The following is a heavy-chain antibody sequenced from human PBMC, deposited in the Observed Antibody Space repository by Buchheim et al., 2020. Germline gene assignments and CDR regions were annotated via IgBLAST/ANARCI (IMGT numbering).Heavy chain of an antibody. Sequence: QVQLVESGGGVVQPGRSLRLSCAASGFTFSLSALHWVRQAPGKGLEWVSIISYDGNTKHYADSVKGRFTISRDNSRNTLYLQLNSLRPEDTAIYYCARDLAAHSSYIDYWGQGTL. CDR2: ISYDGNTK. J-gene: IGHJ4*02. CDR1: GFTFSLSA. D-gene: IGHD6-19*01. CDR3: ARDLAAHSSYIDY. V-gene: IGHV3-30-3*01.